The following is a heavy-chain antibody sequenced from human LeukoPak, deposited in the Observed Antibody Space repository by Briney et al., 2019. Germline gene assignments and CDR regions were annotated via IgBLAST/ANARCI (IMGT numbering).Heavy chain of an antibody. CDR3: AREYCSSTSCLYDY. CDR2: ISSSSSTI. D-gene: IGHD2-2*01. Sequence: PGGSLRLSCAASGFTFSSYSMNWVRQAPGKGLEWVSYISSSSSTIYYADSVKGRFTISRDKAENSLYLQMNSLRAEDTAVYYCAREYCSSTSCLYDYWGQGTLVTVSS. CDR1: GFTFSSYS. J-gene: IGHJ4*02. V-gene: IGHV3-48*01.